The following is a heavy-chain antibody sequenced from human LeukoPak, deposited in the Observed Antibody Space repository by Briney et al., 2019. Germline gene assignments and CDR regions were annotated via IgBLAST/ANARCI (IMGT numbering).Heavy chain of an antibody. CDR3: ARHEVVTAYNWLDP. J-gene: IGHJ5*02. Sequence: SETLSLTCTVSGGSISSSSYYWGWIRQPPGKGLEWIGSIYYSGSTYYNPSLKSRVTISVDTSKNQFSLKLSSVTAADTAVYYCARHEVVTAYNWLDPWGQGTLVTVSS. CDR1: GGSISSSSYY. CDR2: IYYSGST. D-gene: IGHD2-21*02. V-gene: IGHV4-39*01.